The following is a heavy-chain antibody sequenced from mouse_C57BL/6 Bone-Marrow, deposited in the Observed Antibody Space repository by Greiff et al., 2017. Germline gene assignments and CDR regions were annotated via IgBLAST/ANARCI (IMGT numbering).Heavy chain of an antibody. CDR1: GYSITSGYY. Sequence: ESGPGLVKPSQSLSLTCSVTGYSITSGYYWNWIRQFPGNKLEWMGYISYDGSNNYNPSLKNRISITRDTSKNQFFLKLNSVTTEDTATYYCARGKPYGYYLDYWGQGTTLTVSS. V-gene: IGHV3-6*01. D-gene: IGHD1-1*01. CDR3: ARGKPYGYYLDY. CDR2: ISYDGSN. J-gene: IGHJ2*01.